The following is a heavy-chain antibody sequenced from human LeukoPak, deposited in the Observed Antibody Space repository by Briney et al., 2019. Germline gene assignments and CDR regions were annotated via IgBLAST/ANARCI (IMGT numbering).Heavy chain of an antibody. CDR1: GGSISSSSYY. CDR3: ARSITMIVVDTVPFDC. Sequence: SETLSLTCTVSGGSISSSSYYWGWIRQPPGKGLEWIGSIYYSGSTYYNPSLKSRVTISVDTSKNQFSLKLSSVTAADTAVYYCARSITMIVVDTVPFDCWGQGTLVTVSS. D-gene: IGHD3-22*01. CDR2: IYYSGST. V-gene: IGHV4-39*07. J-gene: IGHJ4*02.